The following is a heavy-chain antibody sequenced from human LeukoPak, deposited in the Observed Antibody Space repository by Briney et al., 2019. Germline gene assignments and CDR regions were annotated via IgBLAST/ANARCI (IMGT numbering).Heavy chain of an antibody. J-gene: IGHJ4*02. Sequence: PGGSLRLSCAASGFTFSSYAMSWVRQAPGKGLEWVSAISGSGGSTYYADSVKGRFTISRDNSKNTLYLQMNSLRAEDTAVYYCANGAYYYDSRTGEDYWGQGTLVTVSS. CDR2: ISGSGGST. CDR3: ANGAYYYDSRTGEDY. D-gene: IGHD3-22*01. V-gene: IGHV3-23*01. CDR1: GFTFSSYA.